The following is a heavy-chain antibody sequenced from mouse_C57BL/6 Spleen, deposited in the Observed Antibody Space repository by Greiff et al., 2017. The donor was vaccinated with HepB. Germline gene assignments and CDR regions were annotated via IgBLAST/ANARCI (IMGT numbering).Heavy chain of an antibody. CDR3: AREEGSSWFAY. D-gene: IGHD1-1*01. CDR2: IDPSDSYT. Sequence: VQLQQPGAELVKPGASVKLSCKASGYTFTSYWMQWVKQRPGQGLEWIGEIDPSDSYTNYNQKFKGKATLTVDTSSSAAYMQLSSLTTENSAVYYCAREEGSSWFAYWCQGTLVTVSA. V-gene: IGHV1-50*01. J-gene: IGHJ3*01. CDR1: GYTFTSYW.